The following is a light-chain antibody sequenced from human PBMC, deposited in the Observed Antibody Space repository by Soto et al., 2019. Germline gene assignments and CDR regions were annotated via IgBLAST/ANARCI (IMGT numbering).Light chain of an antibody. CDR2: DVS. J-gene: IGLJ2*01. V-gene: IGLV2-14*01. CDR3: SSYTGSGTLG. Sequence: QSALTQPASVSGSPGQSITISCTGTSSDVGGYNYVSWYQRHPGKAPKLMIYDVSNRPSGVSNRFSGSKSGNTASLTISGLQAEDEADYYCSSYTGSGTLGFGGGTKVTVL. CDR1: SSDVGGYNY.